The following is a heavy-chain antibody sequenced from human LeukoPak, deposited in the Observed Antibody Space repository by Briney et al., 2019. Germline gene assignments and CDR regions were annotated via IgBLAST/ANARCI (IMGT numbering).Heavy chain of an antibody. Sequence: PSETLSLTCTVSGGSISSYDWSWIRQPPGKGLEWIGYIYYSGSTNYNPSLKSRVTISVDTSKNQFSLKLSSVTAADTAVYYCARSYDFWSGYPYYFDYWGQGTLVTVSS. J-gene: IGHJ4*02. CDR2: IYYSGST. CDR1: GGSISSYD. V-gene: IGHV4-59*01. CDR3: ARSYDFWSGYPYYFDY. D-gene: IGHD3-3*01.